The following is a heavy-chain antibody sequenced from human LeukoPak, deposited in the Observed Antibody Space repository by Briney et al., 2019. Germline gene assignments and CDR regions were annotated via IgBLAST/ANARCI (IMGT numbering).Heavy chain of an antibody. CDR3: ASQFWWAAVPGTLDY. CDR1: GFTFSSYW. CDR2: IKEDGSEK. Sequence: GGSLRLSCTASGFTFSSYWTSWVRQAPGSGLEWVANIKEDGSEKYYVDSVTGRFTISRDNAKKSLYLQMNSLGTEDTAVYYCASQFWWAAVPGTLDYWGQGTLVTVSS. D-gene: IGHD6-19*01. J-gene: IGHJ4*02. V-gene: IGHV3-7*03.